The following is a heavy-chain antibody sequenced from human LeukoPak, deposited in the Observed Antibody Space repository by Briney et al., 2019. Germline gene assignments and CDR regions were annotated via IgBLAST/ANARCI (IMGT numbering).Heavy chain of an antibody. D-gene: IGHD3-10*02. CDR2: ISWNSGSI. CDR3: AELGITMIGGV. J-gene: IGHJ6*04. Sequence: GGSLRLSCAASGFTFDDYAMHWVRQAPGKGLEWVSGISWNSGSIGYADSVKGRFTISRDNAKNSLYLQVNSLRAEDMALYYCAELGITMIGGVWGKGTTVTISS. V-gene: IGHV3-9*03. CDR1: GFTFDDYA.